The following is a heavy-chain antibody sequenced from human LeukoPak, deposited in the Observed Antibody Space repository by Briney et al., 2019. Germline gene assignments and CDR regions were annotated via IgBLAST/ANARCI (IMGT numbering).Heavy chain of an antibody. CDR3: ARGGGRSSYYYYGMDV. Sequence: TGGSLRLSCAPSGFTLSSYDIHWVRHATGKGLEWVSAIGTAGDTYYPGSVNGPFTITRENAKNSWYLQMNSLRAGDTAVYYCARGGGRSSYYYYGMDVWGQGTTVTVSS. V-gene: IGHV3-13*01. CDR2: IGTAGDT. D-gene: IGHD6-19*01. J-gene: IGHJ6*02. CDR1: GFTLSSYD.